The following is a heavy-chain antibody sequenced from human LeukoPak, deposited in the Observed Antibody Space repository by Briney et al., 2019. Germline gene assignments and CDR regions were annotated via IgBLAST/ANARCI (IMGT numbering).Heavy chain of an antibody. J-gene: IGHJ4*02. CDR3: ARVRRFNGPYNVYFDY. D-gene: IGHD2-8*01. CDR2: MQYTGST. Sequence: KPPETLSLTCTVSGGSISSYYWSWIRQPPGKGLEWIGYMQYTGSTNYNPSLKSRVTISLDSSNSQLSLKLKSVTAADTAVYFCARVRRFNGPYNVYFDYWGQGTLVTVSS. CDR1: GGSISSYY. V-gene: IGHV4-59*01.